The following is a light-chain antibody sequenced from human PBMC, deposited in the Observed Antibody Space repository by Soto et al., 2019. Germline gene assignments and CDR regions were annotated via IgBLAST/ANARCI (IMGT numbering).Light chain of an antibody. CDR2: GAS. CDR3: QQRSNWRT. Sequence: TQSPATLSVSPGEGVTLSCRASQGIGDTLAWYQHKPGQAPRLLIYGASSRATGIPDRFSGSGSGTDFTLTISSLEPEDFAVYYCQQRSNWRTFGQGTKVDIK. V-gene: IGKV3D-11*01. J-gene: IGKJ1*01. CDR1: QGIGDT.